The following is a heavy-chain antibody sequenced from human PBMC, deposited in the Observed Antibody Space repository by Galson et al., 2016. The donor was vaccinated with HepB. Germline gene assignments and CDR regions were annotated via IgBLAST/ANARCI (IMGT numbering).Heavy chain of an antibody. D-gene: IGHD3-16*01. Sequence: SCKVSGYTLTELSMHWVRQAPGKGLEWMAVIWYDGSNEYYPDSVQGRFTISRDNSKNTLYLQMNSLRAEDTAVYYCARDQNPLGDYYYGMDVWGQGTLVTVSS. CDR3: ARDQNPLGDYYYGMDV. CDR2: IWYDGSNE. V-gene: IGHV3-33*01. CDR1: GYTLTELS. J-gene: IGHJ6*02.